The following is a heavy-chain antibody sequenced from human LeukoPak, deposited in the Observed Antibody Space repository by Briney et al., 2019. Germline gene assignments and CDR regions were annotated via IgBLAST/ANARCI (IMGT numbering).Heavy chain of an antibody. CDR1: GGSISSSSYY. CDR2: IYYSGST. CDR3: ATRYDSSGYYYGGFDY. Sequence: PSETLFLTCTVSGGSISSSSYYWGWIRQPPGTGLEWIGSIYYSGSTYYNPSLKSRVTISVDTSKNQFSLKLSSVTAADTAVHYCATRYDSSGYYYGGFDYWGQGTLVTVSS. D-gene: IGHD3-22*01. V-gene: IGHV4-39*01. J-gene: IGHJ4*02.